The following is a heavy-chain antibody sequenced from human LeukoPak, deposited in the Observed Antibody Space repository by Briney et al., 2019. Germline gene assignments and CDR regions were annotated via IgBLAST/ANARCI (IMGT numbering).Heavy chain of an antibody. CDR3: ARDGDSFDY. Sequence: GGSLRLSCAASGFTFSSYGMYWVRQAPGKGLEWVAVISYDGSNKYYADSVKGRFTISRDNSKNTLYLQMNSLQAEDTAVYYCARDGDSFDYWGQGTLVTVSS. CDR2: ISYDGSNK. D-gene: IGHD3-3*01. J-gene: IGHJ4*02. CDR1: GFTFSSYG. V-gene: IGHV3-30*03.